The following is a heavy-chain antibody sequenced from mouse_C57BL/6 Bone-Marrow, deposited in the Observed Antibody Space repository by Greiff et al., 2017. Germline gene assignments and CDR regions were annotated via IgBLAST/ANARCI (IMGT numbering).Heavy chain of an antibody. CDR1: GYTFTDYN. J-gene: IGHJ2*01. D-gene: IGHD2-10*02. CDR3: ARGGYGPYYFDY. CDR2: INPNNGGT. V-gene: IGHV1-18*01. Sequence: DVQLQESGPELVKPGASVKIPCKASGYTFTDYNMDWVKQSHGKSLEWIGDINPNNGGTIYNQKFKGKATLTVDKSSSTAYMELRSLTSEDTAVYYCARGGYGPYYFDYWGQGTTLTVSS.